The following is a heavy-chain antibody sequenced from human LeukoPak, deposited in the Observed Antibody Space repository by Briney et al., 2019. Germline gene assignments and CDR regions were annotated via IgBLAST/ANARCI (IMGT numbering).Heavy chain of an antibody. D-gene: IGHD3-10*01. Sequence: ASVTVSCKASGYSFTSYDINWVRQATGQGLEWMGWMNPNSGNTGYAQKFQGRVTMTRNTSISTAYMELSSLRSEDTAVYYCARGRLGSYYYYMDVWGKGTTVTISS. J-gene: IGHJ6*03. CDR3: ARGRLGSYYYYMDV. CDR2: MNPNSGNT. CDR1: GYSFTSYD. V-gene: IGHV1-8*01.